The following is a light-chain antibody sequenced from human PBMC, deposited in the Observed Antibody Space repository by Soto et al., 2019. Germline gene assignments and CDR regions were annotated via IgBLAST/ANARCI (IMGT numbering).Light chain of an antibody. V-gene: IGKV1-39*01. CDR2: TAS. CDR1: QSISTY. CDR3: QQSYRPPWT. J-gene: IGKJ1*01. Sequence: DIQMTQSPSSLSASVGDRVTITCRASQSISTYLSWYQQKAGKAPKLLIYTASSLQSGVPSRFSGSGSGTDFTLTISSVQPEDFATYYCQQSYRPPWTFGQGTKVEIK.